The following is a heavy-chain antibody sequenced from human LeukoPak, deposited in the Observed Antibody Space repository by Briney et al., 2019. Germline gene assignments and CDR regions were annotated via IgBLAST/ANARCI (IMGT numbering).Heavy chain of an antibody. D-gene: IGHD4-11*01. Sequence: GGSLRLSCEGSGFIFNNAWMSWIRQAPGKGLEWVGSVRTTAEGETTDYAAPVRGRFTISRDDSKSTVYLQMNSLETEDTAIYYCTAGLGKTDDDSWGQGTLVTVSS. V-gene: IGHV3-15*01. CDR2: VRTTAEGETT. CDR1: GFIFNNAW. CDR3: TAGLGKTDDDS. J-gene: IGHJ4*02.